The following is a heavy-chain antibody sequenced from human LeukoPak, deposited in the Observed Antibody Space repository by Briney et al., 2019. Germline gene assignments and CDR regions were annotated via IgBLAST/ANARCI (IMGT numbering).Heavy chain of an antibody. J-gene: IGHJ4*02. Sequence: GESLKISCMGSGYSFNTYWLGWVRQMPGKGLEWMGIIYPGDSDTRYSPSFQGQVTISADKSISTAYLQWSSLKASDTAMYYCARLPDSSGYSGDYWGQGTLVTVSS. CDR2: IYPGDSDT. D-gene: IGHD3-22*01. CDR1: GYSFNTYW. V-gene: IGHV5-51*01. CDR3: ARLPDSSGYSGDY.